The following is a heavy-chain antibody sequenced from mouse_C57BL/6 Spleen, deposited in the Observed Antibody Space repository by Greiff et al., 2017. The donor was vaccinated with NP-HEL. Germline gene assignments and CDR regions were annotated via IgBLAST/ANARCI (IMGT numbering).Heavy chain of an antibody. J-gene: IGHJ1*03. Sequence: VQLQQSGPELVKPGASVKISCKASGYAFSSSWMNWVKQRPGKGLEWIGRIYPGDGDTNYNGKFKGKATLTADKSSSTAYMQLSSLTSEDSAVYFCASPDGYNWYFDVWGTGTTVTVSS. CDR3: ASPDGYNWYFDV. CDR2: IYPGDGDT. CDR1: GYAFSSSW. D-gene: IGHD2-3*01. V-gene: IGHV1-82*01.